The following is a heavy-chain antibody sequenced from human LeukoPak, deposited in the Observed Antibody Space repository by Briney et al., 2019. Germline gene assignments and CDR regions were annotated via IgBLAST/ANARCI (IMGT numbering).Heavy chain of an antibody. CDR2: IRYDGRNE. CDR3: ARDGVAVLGIDSFDL. D-gene: IGHD6-19*01. Sequence: QTGGSLRLSCAASRFTFSAYGMHWVRRTPVKGLEWVAFIRYDGRNEYYADSVQGRFTISRDNSGDTLSLQMNNLRTEDTAVYYCARDGVAVLGIDSFDLWGRGTMVTVS. CDR1: RFTFSAYG. V-gene: IGHV3-30*02. J-gene: IGHJ3*01.